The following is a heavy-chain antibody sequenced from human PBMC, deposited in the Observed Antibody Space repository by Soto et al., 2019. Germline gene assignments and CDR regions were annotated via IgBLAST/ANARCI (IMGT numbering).Heavy chain of an antibody. CDR3: ARTCGGDCYDAFDI. Sequence: QLGGSRNLSWASSGLTFSSYDRHWVRQAKGKGRDGVSAIGTDSDTYYPGSVEGRFTISRENAKNSSYLQMNSLRAGDTAVYYCARTCGGDCYDAFDIWGQGTMVTVSS. D-gene: IGHD2-21*02. CDR1: GLTFSSYD. CDR2: IGTDSDT. V-gene: IGHV3-13*01. J-gene: IGHJ3*02.